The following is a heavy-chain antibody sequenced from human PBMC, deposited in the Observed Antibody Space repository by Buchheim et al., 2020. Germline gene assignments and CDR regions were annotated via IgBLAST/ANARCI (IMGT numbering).Heavy chain of an antibody. Sequence: EVQLVQSGAEVKKPGESLKISCKPSGYSFTNYWIAWVRQMPGKGLEWMAMIYPGDSSTKYSPSFQGQVTISADKSISTAYLQWSSLKASDTAMYYCARSPWLVLGSYYYYMDVWGKGTT. CDR2: IYPGDSST. D-gene: IGHD6-19*01. CDR3: ARSPWLVLGSYYYYMDV. J-gene: IGHJ6*03. CDR1: GYSFTNYW. V-gene: IGHV5-51*01.